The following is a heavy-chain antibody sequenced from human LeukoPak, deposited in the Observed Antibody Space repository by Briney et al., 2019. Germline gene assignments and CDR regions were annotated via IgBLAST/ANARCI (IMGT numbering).Heavy chain of an antibody. CDR3: ARPAAITRGSFYGMDV. J-gene: IGHJ6*02. CDR2: IIPILGIA. V-gene: IGHV1-69*04. Sequence: SVKVSCKASGGTFSSYAISWVRQAPGQGLEWMGRIIPILGIANYAQKFQGRVTITADKSTSTAYMELSSLRSEDTAVYYCARPAAITRGSFYGMDVWGQGTTVTVSS. CDR1: GGTFSSYA. D-gene: IGHD2-2*02.